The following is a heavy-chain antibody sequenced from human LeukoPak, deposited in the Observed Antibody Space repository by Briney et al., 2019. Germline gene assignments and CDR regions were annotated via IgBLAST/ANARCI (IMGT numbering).Heavy chain of an antibody. D-gene: IGHD6-13*01. J-gene: IGHJ4*02. CDR3: AKVLSSWNSDY. CDR2: ISGSGGST. V-gene: IGHV3-23*01. Sequence: GGSLRLSCAVSGVSFSSYWMTWVRQAPGKGLEWVSAISGSGGSTYYADSVKGRFTISRDNSKNTLYLQMNSLRAEDTAVYYCAKVLSSWNSDYWGQGTLVTVSS. CDR1: GVSFSSYW.